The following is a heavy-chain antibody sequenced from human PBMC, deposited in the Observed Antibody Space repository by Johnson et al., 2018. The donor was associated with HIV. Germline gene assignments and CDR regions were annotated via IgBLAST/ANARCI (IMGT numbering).Heavy chain of an antibody. D-gene: IGHD3-22*01. J-gene: IGHJ3*02. CDR1: GFTLNNYD. V-gene: IGHV3-13*01. CDR3: ARDGQDRDDAFDI. CDR2: IDIDGDT. Sequence: VQLVESGGGLVQPGGSLRLSCAASGFTLNNYDMHWVRQDIGKGLEWVSEIDIDGDTYYPDSVKGRFTISRDNAKNTLYLQMNSLRAEDTAVYYCARDGQDRDDAFDIWGQGTMVTVSS.